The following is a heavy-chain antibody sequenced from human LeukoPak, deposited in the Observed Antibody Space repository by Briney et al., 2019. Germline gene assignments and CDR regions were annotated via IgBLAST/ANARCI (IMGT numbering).Heavy chain of an antibody. J-gene: IGHJ4*02. CDR2: ISSSGSTI. CDR3: ARTPVDSSRNLDY. Sequence: PGRSLRLSCAASGFTFSSYEMNWVRQAPGKGLEWVSYISSSGSTIYYADSVKGRSTISRDNAKNSLYLQMNSLRAEDTAVYYCARTPVDSSRNLDYWGQGTLVTVSS. CDR1: GFTFSSYE. V-gene: IGHV3-48*03. D-gene: IGHD6-13*01.